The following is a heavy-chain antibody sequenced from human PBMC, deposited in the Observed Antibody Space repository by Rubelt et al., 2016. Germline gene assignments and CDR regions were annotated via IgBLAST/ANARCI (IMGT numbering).Heavy chain of an antibody. D-gene: IGHD2-15*01. V-gene: IGHV4-34*01. CDR3: AREHRYCSGGSCVAFDI. CDR1: GGSFSIYY. CDR2: INHSGST. Sequence: QVQLQQWGAGLLMPSETLSLTCAVYGGSFSIYYWSWIRQPPGKGLEWIGEINHSGSTNYNPSLKSRCTRSVDTSKNQFSRRLSSVTAADTAVDYCAREHRYCSGGSCVAFDIWGHGTGVTVSS. J-gene: IGHJ3*02.